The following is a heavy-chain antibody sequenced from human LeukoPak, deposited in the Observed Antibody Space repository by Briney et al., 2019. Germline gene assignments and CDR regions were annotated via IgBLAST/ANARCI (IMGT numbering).Heavy chain of an antibody. D-gene: IGHD6-6*01. Sequence: PGGSLRLSCAASGFTVSSNYMSWVRQAPGKGLEWVAVISYDGSNKYYADSVKGRFTVSRDNSKNTLYLQMNSLRAEDTAVYYCAKGDRYSSSSGTFDYWGQGTLVTVSS. CDR1: GFTVSSNY. CDR3: AKGDRYSSSSGTFDY. J-gene: IGHJ4*02. CDR2: ISYDGSNK. V-gene: IGHV3-30*18.